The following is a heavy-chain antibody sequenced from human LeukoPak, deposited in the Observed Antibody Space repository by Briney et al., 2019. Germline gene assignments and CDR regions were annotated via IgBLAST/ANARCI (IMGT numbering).Heavy chain of an antibody. CDR1: GYTFTSYG. J-gene: IGHJ6*02. CDR3: ARDRRYYDILTGYKYGMDV. D-gene: IGHD3-9*01. CDR2: ISAYNGNT. V-gene: IGHV1-18*01. Sequence: ASVKVSCKASGYTFTSYGVSWVRQAPGQGLEWMGWISAYNGNTNYAQKLQGRVTMTTDTSTSTAYMVLRSLRSDDTAVYYCARDRRYYDILTGYKYGMDVWGQGTTVTVSS.